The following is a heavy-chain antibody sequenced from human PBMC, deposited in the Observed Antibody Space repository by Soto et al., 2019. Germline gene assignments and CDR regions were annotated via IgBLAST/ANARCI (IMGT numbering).Heavy chain of an antibody. Sequence: GGSLRLSCSTSGFTFSTYAMNWVRQAPGKGLEWVSALSGSGGTTYYADSVRGRFTISRDNSKNTLFLQMSSLRAEDTALYYCAKQRSGYGAGSETFYFDCWGQGNLVTVYS. J-gene: IGHJ4*02. D-gene: IGHD3-10*01. CDR2: LSGSGGTT. V-gene: IGHV3-23*01. CDR1: GFTFSTYA. CDR3: AKQRSGYGAGSETFYFDC.